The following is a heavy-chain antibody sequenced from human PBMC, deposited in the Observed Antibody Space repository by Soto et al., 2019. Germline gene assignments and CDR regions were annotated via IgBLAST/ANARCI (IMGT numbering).Heavy chain of an antibody. J-gene: IGHJ4*02. Sequence: GGSLRLSCTASGFTFSSYGMHWVRQAPGKGLEWVAVISSDGSDKYYPDSVKGRFTISRDNSKNTLYLQMNSLRAEDTAVYYCAKSSHYYVGPALDYWGQGTLVTVSS. CDR2: ISSDGSDK. V-gene: IGHV3-30*18. D-gene: IGHD3-10*02. CDR3: AKSSHYYVGPALDY. CDR1: GFTFSSYG.